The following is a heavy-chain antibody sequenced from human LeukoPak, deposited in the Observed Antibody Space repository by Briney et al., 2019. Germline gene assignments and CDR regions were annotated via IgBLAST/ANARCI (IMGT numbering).Heavy chain of an antibody. CDR2: IYYSGST. V-gene: IGHV4-59*01. J-gene: IGHJ6*03. CDR3: ARGDFCSKSNCYLRPMDV. D-gene: IGHD3-3*01. CDR1: GGSISSYY. Sequence: SETLSLTCTVSGGSISSYYWSWIRQPPGKGLEWIGYIYYSGSTTYNPSLKSRVTMSVDTAKNQFSLKLRSVTAADKAAYYCARGDFCSKSNCYLRPMDVWGKGTTVTVSS.